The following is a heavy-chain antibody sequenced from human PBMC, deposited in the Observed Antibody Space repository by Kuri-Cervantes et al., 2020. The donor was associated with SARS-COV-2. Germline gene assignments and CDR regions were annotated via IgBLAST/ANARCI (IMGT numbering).Heavy chain of an antibody. CDR3: ARQHDYGDSPNTSYYYYYYYMDV. D-gene: IGHD4-17*01. Sequence: GGSLRLSCAASGFTFSSYGMHWVRQAPGKGLEWVAFIRYDGSNKYYADSVKGRFTISRDNSKNTLYLQMNSLRAEDTAVYYCARQHDYGDSPNTSYYYYYYYMDVWGKGTTVTVSS. CDR1: GFTFSSYG. J-gene: IGHJ6*03. V-gene: IGHV3-30*02. CDR2: IRYDGSNK.